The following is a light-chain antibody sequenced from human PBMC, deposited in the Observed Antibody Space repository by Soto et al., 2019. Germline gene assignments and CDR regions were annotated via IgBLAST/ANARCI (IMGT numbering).Light chain of an antibody. CDR2: YAS. J-gene: IGKJ5*01. CDR1: QSVSNN. V-gene: IGKV3-15*01. Sequence: EIVMTQSPATLSVSPGERATLSCRASQSVSNNLAWYQQKPGQAPRLLIYYASTRATGVPARFSGSGSGTEFTLTISSLQSEDFALYYCQQYNNWPPITFGQGTRLEIK. CDR3: QQYNNWPPIT.